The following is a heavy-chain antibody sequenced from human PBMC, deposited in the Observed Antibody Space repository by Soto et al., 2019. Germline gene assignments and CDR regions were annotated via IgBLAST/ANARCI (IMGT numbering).Heavy chain of an antibody. CDR1: GYTFTTYA. D-gene: IGHD6-6*01. CDR2: LRTYDGHT. J-gene: IGHJ4*02. Sequence: QVQLVQSGAEVKKPGASVKLSCKASGYTFTTYAISWVRQAPGQGLEWMGWLRTYDGHTDYAQNLQCRVTMTTDTSTNTAYMELRSLRSDDTAVYYCARDRLHTSSSITFDYWGQGALVTVSS. V-gene: IGHV1-18*01. CDR3: ARDRLHTSSSITFDY.